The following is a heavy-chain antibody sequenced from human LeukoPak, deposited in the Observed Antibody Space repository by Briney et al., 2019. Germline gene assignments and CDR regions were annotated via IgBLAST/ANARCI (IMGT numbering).Heavy chain of an antibody. CDR1: GFDFSTQW. J-gene: IGHJ6*04. CDR3: AELGITMIGGV. Sequence: GGSLRLSCAASGFDFSTQWMSWVRQAPGKGLEWVAIVNHGATQNYYVASVKGRCTISRDNAENSLYLQMNSLRADDTAVYYCAELGITMIGGVWGKGTTVTISS. D-gene: IGHD3-10*02. CDR2: VNHGATQN. V-gene: IGHV3-7*01.